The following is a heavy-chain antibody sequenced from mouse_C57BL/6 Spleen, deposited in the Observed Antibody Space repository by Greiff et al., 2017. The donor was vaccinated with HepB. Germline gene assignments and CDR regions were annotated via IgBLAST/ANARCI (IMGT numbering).Heavy chain of an antibody. CDR3: ARNCKRDFDY. V-gene: IGHV5-17*01. CDR2: ISSGSSTI. Sequence: VQLQQSGGGLVKPGGSLKLSCAASGFTFSDYGMHWVRQAPEKGLEWVAYISSGSSTIYYADTVKGRFTISRDNAKNTLFLQMTSLRSEDTAMYYCARNCKRDFDYWGQGTTLTVSS. CDR1: GFTFSDYG. J-gene: IGHJ2*01.